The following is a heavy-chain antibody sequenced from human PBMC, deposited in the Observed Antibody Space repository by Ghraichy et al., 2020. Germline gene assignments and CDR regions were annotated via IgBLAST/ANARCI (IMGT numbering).Heavy chain of an antibody. CDR3: ARDHGYSSGLVDY. D-gene: IGHD6-19*01. CDR2: ISSSSSYR. CDR1: GFSFSSYS. V-gene: IGHV3-21*01. J-gene: IGHJ4*02. Sequence: GGSLRLSCAASGFSFSSYSMNWVRQAPGKGLEWVSSISSSSSYRYYADSVKGRFTISRDNDKNSLYLQMNSLRAEDTAVYYCARDHGYSSGLVDYWGQGTLVTVSS.